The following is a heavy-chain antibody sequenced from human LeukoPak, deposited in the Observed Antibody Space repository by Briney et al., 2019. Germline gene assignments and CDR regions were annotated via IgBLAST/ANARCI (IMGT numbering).Heavy chain of an antibody. V-gene: IGHV3-9*01. CDR1: GFTFDDYG. CDR2: IRWNSGNI. J-gene: IGHJ4*02. D-gene: IGHD7-27*01. CDR3: ARDLNWETY. Sequence: PGGSLGLSCAASGFTFDDYGMHWVRQAPGKGLEWVSGIRWNSGNIGYADSVKGRFTISRDNAKNSLYLQMNSLRAEDTAVYYCARDLNWETYWGQGTLVSVSS.